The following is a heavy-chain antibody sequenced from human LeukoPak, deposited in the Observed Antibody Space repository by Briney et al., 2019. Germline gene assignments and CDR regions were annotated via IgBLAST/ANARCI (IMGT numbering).Heavy chain of an antibody. CDR3: ARDLGYCSSTSCYGGPTGMDV. D-gene: IGHD2-2*01. J-gene: IGHJ6*02. CDR2: ISSSSSTI. V-gene: IGHV3-48*01. CDR1: GFTFSSYS. Sequence: GGSLRLPCAASGFTFSSYSMNWVRQAPGKGLEWVSYISSSSSTIYYADSVKGRFTISRDNAKNSLYLQMNSLRAEDTAVYYCARDLGYCSSTSCYGGPTGMDVWGQGTTVTVSS.